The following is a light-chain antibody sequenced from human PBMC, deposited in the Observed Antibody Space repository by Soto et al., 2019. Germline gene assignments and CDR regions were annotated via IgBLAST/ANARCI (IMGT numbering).Light chain of an antibody. CDR2: GAS. CDR1: QSVSGN. J-gene: IGKJ1*01. CDR3: QQYNNWLWT. Sequence: EIVMTQSPATLSVSPGERATLSCRASQSVSGNLAWYQQKPGQAPRLLIYGASTRATGIPARFSGSGSGTEFTLTISSLQSEDFALYYCQQYNNWLWTFGQGTRWIP. V-gene: IGKV3-15*01.